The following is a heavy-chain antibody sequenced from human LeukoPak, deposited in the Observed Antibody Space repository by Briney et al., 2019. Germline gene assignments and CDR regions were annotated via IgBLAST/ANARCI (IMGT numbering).Heavy chain of an antibody. Sequence: PGGSLRLSCAASGFTFSSYAMSWVRQAPGKGLEWVSAISGSGGSTYYADSVEGRFTISRDNSKNTLYLQMNSLRAEDTAVYYCARPYYYGSGSYYITPLFDYWGQGTLVTVSS. D-gene: IGHD3-10*01. CDR2: ISGSGGST. V-gene: IGHV3-23*01. CDR1: GFTFSSYA. J-gene: IGHJ4*02. CDR3: ARPYYYGSGSYYITPLFDY.